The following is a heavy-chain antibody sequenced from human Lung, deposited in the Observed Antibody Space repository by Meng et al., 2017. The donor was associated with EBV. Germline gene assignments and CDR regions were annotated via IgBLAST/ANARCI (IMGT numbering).Heavy chain of an antibody. J-gene: IGHJ4*02. CDR3: ARDSDSAYSLGY. V-gene: IGHV4-4*02. D-gene: IGHD2-21*01. CDR1: GASISRSDL. CDR2: IYHSGST. Sequence: VTPQWSGPGLVKPSGTLSLNCDVSGASISRSDLWSWVRQPPGKGLEWIGEIYHSGSTNYNPSLKSRVTISVDTSKNQFSLKLSSVTAADTAVYYCARDSDSAYSLGYWGQGTLVTVSS.